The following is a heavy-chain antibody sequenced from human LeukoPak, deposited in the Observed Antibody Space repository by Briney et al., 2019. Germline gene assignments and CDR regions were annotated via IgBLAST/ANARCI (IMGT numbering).Heavy chain of an antibody. D-gene: IGHD2-15*01. V-gene: IGHV4-4*07. CDR1: GGSISSYY. Sequence: SSQTLSLTCTVSGGSISSYYWSWIRQPAGKGLEWIGRIYTSGSTNYNPSLTSRVTMSVDTSKNQFSLKLSSVTAADTAVYYCARDPGYCSGGSCYSGAFDYWGQGTLVTVSS. J-gene: IGHJ4*02. CDR2: IYTSGST. CDR3: ARDPGYCSGGSCYSGAFDY.